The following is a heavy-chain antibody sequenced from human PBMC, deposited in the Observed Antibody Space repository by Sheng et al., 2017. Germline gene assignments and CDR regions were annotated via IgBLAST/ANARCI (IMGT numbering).Heavy chain of an antibody. CDR1: GFTFSSYE. V-gene: IGHV3-48*03. CDR2: ISSSGSTI. J-gene: IGHJ4*02. CDR3: ARDLEISGSYFPFDY. D-gene: IGHD3-10*01. Sequence: EVQLVESGGGLVQPGGSLRLSCAASGFTFSSYEMNWVRQAPGKGLEWVSYISSSGSTIYYADSVKGRFTISRDNAKNSLYLQMNSLRAEDTAVYYCARDLEISGSYFPFDYWGQGTLVTVSS.